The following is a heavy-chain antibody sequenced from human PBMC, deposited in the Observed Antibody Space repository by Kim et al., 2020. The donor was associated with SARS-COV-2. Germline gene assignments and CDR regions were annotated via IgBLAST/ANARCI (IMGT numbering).Heavy chain of an antibody. CDR1: GFTFSSYE. Sequence: GGSLRLSCAASGFTFSSYEMNWVRQAPGKGLEWVSYISSSGSTIYYADSVKGRFTISRDNAKNSLYLQMNSLRAEDTAVYYCARDGAVAGTFGAFDIWGQGTMVTVSS. D-gene: IGHD6-19*01. J-gene: IGHJ3*02. CDR3: ARDGAVAGTFGAFDI. CDR2: ISSSGSTI. V-gene: IGHV3-48*03.